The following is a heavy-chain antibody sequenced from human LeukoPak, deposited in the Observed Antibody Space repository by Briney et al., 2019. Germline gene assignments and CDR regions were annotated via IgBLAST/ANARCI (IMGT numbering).Heavy chain of an antibody. Sequence: PGGSLRLSCAASGFTFSSYWMSWVRQAPGKGLEWVANIKQDGSEKYYVDSVKARFTISRDNAKNSLYLQMNSLRAEDTAVYYCARARGYLGYCSGGSCYGYFDYWGQGTLVTVSS. V-gene: IGHV3-7*01. CDR3: ARARGYLGYCSGGSCYGYFDY. J-gene: IGHJ4*02. CDR2: IKQDGSEK. D-gene: IGHD2-15*01. CDR1: GFTFSSYW.